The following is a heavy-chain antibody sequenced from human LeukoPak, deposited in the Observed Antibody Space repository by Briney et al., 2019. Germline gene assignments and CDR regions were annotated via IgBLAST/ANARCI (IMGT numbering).Heavy chain of an antibody. CDR3: ARDLLAVAGTIDY. J-gene: IGHJ4*02. V-gene: IGHV6-1*01. Sequence: SQTLSLTCAISGDSVSSNSAAWNWIRQSPSRGLEGLGRTYYRSKWYNDYVIAVKSRITVNPDTSKNPFSLQLNSVTPEDTAVYYCARDLLAVAGTIDYWGQGTLVTVSS. D-gene: IGHD6-19*01. CDR2: TYYRSKWYN. CDR1: GDSVSSNSAA.